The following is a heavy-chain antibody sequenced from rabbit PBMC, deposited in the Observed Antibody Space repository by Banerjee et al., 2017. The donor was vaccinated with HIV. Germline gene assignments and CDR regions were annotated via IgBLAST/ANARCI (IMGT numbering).Heavy chain of an antibody. CDR1: GIDFSSSYW. J-gene: IGHJ4*01. D-gene: IGHD2-1*01. CDR2: IYAGSSGST. CDR3: SIEHCNKLSDCDL. V-gene: IGHV1S40*01. Sequence: QSLGGSGVDLVKPGASLTLTCTASGIDFSSSYWIWWVRQAPGKGLEWIACIYAGSSGSTYYASWAKGRFTISKTSSTTVTLQMTSLTAADTAIYFCSIEHCNKLSDCDLWGQGTLVTVS.